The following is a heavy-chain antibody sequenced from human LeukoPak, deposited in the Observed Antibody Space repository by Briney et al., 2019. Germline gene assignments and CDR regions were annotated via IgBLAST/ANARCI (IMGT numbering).Heavy chain of an antibody. V-gene: IGHV1-69*01. CDR1: GGTFSSYA. D-gene: IGHD6-13*01. J-gene: IGHJ4*02. Sequence: EASVKVSCKASGGTFSSYAISWVRQAPGQGLEWMGGIIPIFGTANYAQKFQGRVTITADESTSTAYMELSSLRSEDTAVYYCARDLDSSSLRGDWGQGTLVTVSS. CDR2: IIPIFGTA. CDR3: ARDLDSSSLRGD.